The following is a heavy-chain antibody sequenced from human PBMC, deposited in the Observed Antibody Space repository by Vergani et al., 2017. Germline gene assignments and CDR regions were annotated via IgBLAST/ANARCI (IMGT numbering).Heavy chain of an antibody. J-gene: IGHJ5*02. CDR1: SFKLGDYG. CDR2: ISGSGGST. D-gene: IGHD3-10*01. CDR3: AKDGYGSGSYYNMGWFDP. V-gene: IGHV3-23*04. Sequence: VQLVESGGGVVQPGRSLRLSCTPSSFKLGDYGMHWVRQAPGKGLEWVSAISGSGGSTYYADSVKGRFTISRDNSKNTLYLQMNSLRAEDTAVYYCAKDGYGSGSYYNMGWFDPWGQGTLVTVSS.